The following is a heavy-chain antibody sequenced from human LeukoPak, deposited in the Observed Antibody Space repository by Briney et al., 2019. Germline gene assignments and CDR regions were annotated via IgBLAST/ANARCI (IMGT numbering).Heavy chain of an antibody. CDR3: ARAYYDFWSGYSNYMDV. V-gene: IGHV3-21*01. J-gene: IGHJ6*03. CDR2: ISNSNSYI. Sequence: GGSLRLSCAASGFTFGSYSMNWVRQAPGKGLEWVSSISNSNSYIYYADSVKGRFTISRDDAKNSLYLQMNSLRAEDTAVYYCARAYYDFWSGYSNYMDVWGKGTTVTVSS. CDR1: GFTFGSYS. D-gene: IGHD3-3*01.